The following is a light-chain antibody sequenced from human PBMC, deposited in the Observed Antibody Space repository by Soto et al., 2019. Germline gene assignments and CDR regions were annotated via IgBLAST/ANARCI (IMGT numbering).Light chain of an antibody. CDR1: SSDVGAYNR. J-gene: IGLJ2*01. V-gene: IGLV2-18*01. Sequence: QSALTQPPSVSASPGQSVTIPCTATSSDVGAYNRVSWYQQYPGTPPKLMISEVNNRPSGVPDRFSGSKSGNTASLTISGLQAEGEADYYCSLYTSSSTVAFGGGTKVTVL. CDR3: SLYTSSSTVA. CDR2: EVN.